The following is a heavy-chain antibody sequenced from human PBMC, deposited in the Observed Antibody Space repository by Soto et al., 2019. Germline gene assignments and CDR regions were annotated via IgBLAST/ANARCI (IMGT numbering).Heavy chain of an antibody. V-gene: IGHV1-18*04. CDR2: IYIDNT. CDR3: AKERVAVFAF. J-gene: IGHJ1*01. CDR1: RYGFTSNS. Sequence: GVPVKVTSKARRYGFTSNSMHSACHSPRKGLEWMGWIYIDNTNYAQKFQGRDTMTTDTSTSTVYMELRSLRPNDTAVYYCAKERVAVFAFWVKGT.